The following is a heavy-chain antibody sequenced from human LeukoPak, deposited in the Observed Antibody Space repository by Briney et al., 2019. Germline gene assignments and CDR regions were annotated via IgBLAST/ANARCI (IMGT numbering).Heavy chain of an antibody. CDR3: AGTTGTRGFDY. V-gene: IGHV1-3*01. J-gene: IGHJ4*02. CDR2: INAGNGNT. CDR1: GYIFTSYA. D-gene: IGHD1-1*01. Sequence: ASVKVSCKASGYIFTSYAIHWVRQAPGQRLEWMGWINAGNGNTKYSQKFQGRVTITRDTSASTAYMELSSLRSEDTAVYYCAGTTGTRGFDYWGQGTLVTVSS.